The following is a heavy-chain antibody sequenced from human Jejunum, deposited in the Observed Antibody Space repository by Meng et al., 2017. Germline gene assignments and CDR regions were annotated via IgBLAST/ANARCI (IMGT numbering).Heavy chain of an antibody. CDR1: GGSISSGAYS. CDR3: ARASVGNCGGDCYSPHWFDP. V-gene: IGHV4-30-2*01. J-gene: IGHJ5*02. D-gene: IGHD2-21*02. Sequence: QLQLQESGSGLVQPSQTLSLTCPVSGGSISSGAYSWSWIRQPPGKGLEWIGHSYHTGSSNYNPSLESRVTISVDRSKNQFSLKLTSVTAADTAVYYCARASVGNCGGDCYSPHWFDPWGQGTLVTVSS. CDR2: SYHTGSS.